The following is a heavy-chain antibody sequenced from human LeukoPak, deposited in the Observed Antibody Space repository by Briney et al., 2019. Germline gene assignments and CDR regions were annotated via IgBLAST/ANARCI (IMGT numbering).Heavy chain of an antibody. D-gene: IGHD6-19*01. J-gene: IGHJ3*02. CDR3: TRDMYTSGWYVRGSAFDI. Sequence: SVKVSCKASGGTFSSYAISWVRQAPGQGLEWMGGIIPIFGTANYAQKFQGRVTITADESTSTAYMELNSLRAEDTAVYYCTRDMYTSGWYVRGSAFDIWGQGTMVTVSS. CDR1: GGTFSSYA. V-gene: IGHV1-69*13. CDR2: IIPIFGTA.